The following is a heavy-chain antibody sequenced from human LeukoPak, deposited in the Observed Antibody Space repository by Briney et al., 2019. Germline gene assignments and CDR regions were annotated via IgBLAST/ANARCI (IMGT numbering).Heavy chain of an antibody. CDR1: GYTFTGYY. J-gene: IGHJ5*02. CDR2: INPNSGGT. D-gene: IGHD1-26*01. Sequence: ASVKVSCKASGYTFTGYYMHWVRQAPGQGLEWMGWINPNSGGTNYAQKFQGRVTMTRDTSISTAYMELSRLRSDDTAVYCCAREADSGSSGGNWFDPWGQGTLVTVSS. V-gene: IGHV1-2*02. CDR3: AREADSGSSGGNWFDP.